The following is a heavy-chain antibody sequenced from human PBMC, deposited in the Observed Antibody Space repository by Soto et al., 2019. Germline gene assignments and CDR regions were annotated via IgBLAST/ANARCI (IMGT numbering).Heavy chain of an antibody. CDR2: INDRGSI. Sequence: QVQLQQWGAGPLRPLETLSLTCGVSCGSFSGYYWAWIRQSPGKGLELIGEINDRGSINYNPSLKRRVSISVDTSKNHHSLNLRSVTAADTAVYYCARESYDILTGPPWVWYFDLWGRGTLVTVSS. CDR1: CGSFSGYY. V-gene: IGHV4-34*01. CDR3: ARESYDILTGPPWVWYFDL. D-gene: IGHD3-9*01. J-gene: IGHJ2*01.